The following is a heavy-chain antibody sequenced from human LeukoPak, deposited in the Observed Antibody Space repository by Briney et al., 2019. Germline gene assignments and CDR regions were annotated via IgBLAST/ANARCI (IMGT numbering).Heavy chain of an antibody. J-gene: IGHJ5*02. Sequence: GGSLRLSCAASGFTFDRYNMNWVRRAPGKGLEWVSSISTSSSYIYYADSVRGRFTISRDNAKNSLYLQMNSLRAEDTAVYSCARGADGVSSNSRGWFDPWGQGTLVTVSS. V-gene: IGHV3-21*01. CDR1: GFTFDRYN. D-gene: IGHD2-15*01. CDR2: ISTSSSYI. CDR3: ARGADGVSSNSRGWFDP.